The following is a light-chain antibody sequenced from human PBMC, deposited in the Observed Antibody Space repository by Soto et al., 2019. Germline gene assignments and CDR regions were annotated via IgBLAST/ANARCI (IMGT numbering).Light chain of an antibody. J-gene: IGKJ5*01. CDR3: QQYGNSPIT. CDR2: GAS. Sequence: EIVLTQSPGTLSLSPGERATLSCRASQSVSSSYLAWYQQKPGRAPRLLIYGASTRATGIPARFSGSGSGTEFTLTISRLEPEDFAVYYCQQYGNSPITFGQGTRLEIK. CDR1: QSVSSSY. V-gene: IGKV3-20*01.